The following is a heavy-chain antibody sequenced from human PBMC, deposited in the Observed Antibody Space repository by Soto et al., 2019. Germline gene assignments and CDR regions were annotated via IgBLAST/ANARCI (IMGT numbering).Heavy chain of an antibody. D-gene: IGHD3-22*01. Sequence: GESLKISCKGSGYSFTSDWISWVRQMPGKGLEWMGRIDPSDSYTNYSPSFQGHVTISADKSISTAYLQWSSLKASDTAMYYCARRDGYYYDSSGYYYAFDIWGQGTMVTVSS. CDR2: IDPSDSYT. CDR3: ARRDGYYYDSSGYYYAFDI. J-gene: IGHJ3*02. V-gene: IGHV5-10-1*01. CDR1: GYSFTSDW.